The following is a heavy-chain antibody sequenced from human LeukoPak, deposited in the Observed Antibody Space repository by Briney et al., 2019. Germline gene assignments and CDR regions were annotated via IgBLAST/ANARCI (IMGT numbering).Heavy chain of an antibody. Sequence: GGSLRLSCAASGFTVSSNYMSWVRQAPGKGLEWVSVIYSGGTTLYADSVKGRFTISRDNSKNTLHLQMNSLRAEDTAVYYCARDSSGYYYAFDVWGQGTVVIVSS. D-gene: IGHD3-22*01. V-gene: IGHV3-66*01. CDR3: ARDSSGYYYAFDV. CDR1: GFTVSSNY. J-gene: IGHJ3*01. CDR2: IYSGGTT.